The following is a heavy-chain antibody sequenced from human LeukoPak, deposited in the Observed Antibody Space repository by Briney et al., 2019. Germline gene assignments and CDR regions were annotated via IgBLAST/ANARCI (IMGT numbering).Heavy chain of an antibody. Sequence: SETLSLTCTVSGGSISSDYWSWIRQPPGKGLEWIGCIYYSGSTSYNPSLKSRVTISVDTSKNQFSLRLSSVTAADTAMYYCARDVSIRDYYYGMDVWGQGTKVTVSS. CDR2: IYYSGST. J-gene: IGHJ6*02. CDR1: GGSISSDY. V-gene: IGHV4-59*01. CDR3: ARDVSIRDYYYGMDV. D-gene: IGHD3-10*01.